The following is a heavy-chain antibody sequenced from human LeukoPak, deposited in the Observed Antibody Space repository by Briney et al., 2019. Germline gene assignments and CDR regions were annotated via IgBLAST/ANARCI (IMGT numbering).Heavy chain of an antibody. V-gene: IGHV4-31*03. CDR2: IYYSGST. Sequence: SQTLSLTCTVSGGSISSGGYYWSWIRQHPGKGLEWIGYIYYSGSTYYNPSLKSRVTISVDTSKNQFSLKLSSVTAADTAVYYCARGGYDFWSGYPPPPLYGMDVWGQGTTVTVSS. J-gene: IGHJ6*02. CDR3: ARGGYDFWSGYPPPPLYGMDV. CDR1: GGSISSGGYY. D-gene: IGHD3-3*01.